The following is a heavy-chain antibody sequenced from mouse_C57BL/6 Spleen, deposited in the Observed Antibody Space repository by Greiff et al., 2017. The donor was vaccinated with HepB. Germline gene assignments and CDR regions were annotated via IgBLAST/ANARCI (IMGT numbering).Heavy chain of an antibody. CDR2: IYPGSGST. V-gene: IGHV1-55*01. CDR1: GYTFTSYW. CDR3: ARRSIYYGSSHAMDY. D-gene: IGHD1-1*01. J-gene: IGHJ4*01. Sequence: QVQLQQPGAELVKPGASVTMSCKASGYTFTSYWITWVKQRPGQGLEWIGDIYPGSGSTNYNEKFKSKATLTVDTSSSTVYMQLSSLTSEDSAVYYCARRSIYYGSSHAMDYWGQGTSVTVSS.